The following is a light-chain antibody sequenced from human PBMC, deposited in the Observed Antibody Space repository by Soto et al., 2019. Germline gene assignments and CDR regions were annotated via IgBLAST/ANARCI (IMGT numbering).Light chain of an antibody. V-gene: IGLV2-11*01. J-gene: IGLJ1*01. CDR3: CSYAGSYSSYV. CDR1: SRDVGGYNY. CDR2: DVS. Sequence: QSVLTQPRSVSGSPGQSVTISCTGTSRDVGGYNYVSWYQQHPGKAPKVMIYDVSKRPSGVPDRFSGSKSGNTASLTISGLQAEDESDYFCCSYAGSYSSYVFGTGTNATV.